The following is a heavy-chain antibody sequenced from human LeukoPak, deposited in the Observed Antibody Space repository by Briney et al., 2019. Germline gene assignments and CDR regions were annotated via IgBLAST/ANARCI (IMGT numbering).Heavy chain of an antibody. V-gene: IGHV4-59*01. D-gene: IGHD3-22*01. CDR1: GCSISSYY. J-gene: IGHJ6*01. CDR2: IYYNGIT. CDR3: ARAMIGGNYFYGMDV. Sequence: SSETLSLTCTVSGCSISSYYWSWIRQPPGKGLEWIGSIYYNGITNYNPSLTSRVTISVDTSKNQFSLKLSSGTAADTAVYYCARAMIGGNYFYGMDVWGQGTTVTAS.